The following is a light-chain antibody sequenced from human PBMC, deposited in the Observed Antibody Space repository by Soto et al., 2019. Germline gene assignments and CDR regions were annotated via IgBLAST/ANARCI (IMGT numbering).Light chain of an antibody. J-gene: IGLJ1*01. V-gene: IGLV2-14*01. Sequence: QSVLTQPASVSGSPGQSITISCTGTSSDVGGHNFVSWYQQHPGKAPKLMIYDVSNRPSGVSNRFSGSKSGNTASLTISGLQAEDEADYYCSSYTRSNTYVFGTGTKVTVL. CDR3: SSYTRSNTYV. CDR1: SSDVGGHNF. CDR2: DVS.